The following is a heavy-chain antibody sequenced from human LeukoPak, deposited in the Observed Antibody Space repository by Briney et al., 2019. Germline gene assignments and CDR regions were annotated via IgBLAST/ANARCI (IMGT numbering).Heavy chain of an antibody. CDR3: ARDKSGSYDY. V-gene: IGHV3-72*01. J-gene: IGHJ4*02. CDR1: GFILSDYN. CDR2: TGSKGNNYIR. D-gene: IGHD1-26*01. Sequence: QPGGSLRLSCAASGFILSDYNMDWVRQAPGKGLEWIGRTGSKGNNYIREYAASVKGRFAISRDDSKSSVYLQINSLTTEDTAVYYCARDKSGSYDYCGQGTLVTVSS.